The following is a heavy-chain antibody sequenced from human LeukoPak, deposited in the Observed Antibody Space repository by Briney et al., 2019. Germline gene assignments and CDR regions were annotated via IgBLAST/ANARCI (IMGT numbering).Heavy chain of an antibody. Sequence: GGSLRLSCAASGFTFSNAWMSWVRQAPGKGLEWVGRIKSKTDGGTTDYAAPVKGRFTISRDDSKNTVYLQMNSLKTEDTAVYYCTTPDYGSGPFDYWGQGTLVTVSS. CDR1: GFTFSNAW. CDR3: TTPDYGSGPFDY. D-gene: IGHD3-10*01. V-gene: IGHV3-15*01. CDR2: IKSKTDGGTT. J-gene: IGHJ4*02.